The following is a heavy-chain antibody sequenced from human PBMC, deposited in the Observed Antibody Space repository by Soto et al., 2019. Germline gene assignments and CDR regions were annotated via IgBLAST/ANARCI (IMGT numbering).Heavy chain of an antibody. D-gene: IGHD3-10*01. CDR1: GGSFSGYY. J-gene: IGHJ4*02. CDR3: ARVRGRLWFGELYRGYFDY. V-gene: IGHV4-34*01. Sequence: SETLSLTCAVYGGSFSGYYWSWIRQPPGKGLEWIGEINHSGSTNYNPSLKSRVTISVDTSKNQFSLKLSSVTAADTAVYYCARVRGRLWFGELYRGYFDYWGQGTLVTVSS. CDR2: INHSGST.